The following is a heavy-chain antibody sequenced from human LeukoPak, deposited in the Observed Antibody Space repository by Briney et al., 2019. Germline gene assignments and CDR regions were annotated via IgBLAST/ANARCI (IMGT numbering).Heavy chain of an antibody. CDR2: IIPIFGTA. V-gene: IGHV1-69*06. CDR3: ARDGHYGSGNYYNLYYYYYMDV. CDR1: GGTFSSYA. Sequence: ASVKVSCKASGGTFSSYAISWVRQAPGQGLEWMGGIIPIFGTANYAQKFQGRVTITADKSTSTAYMELSSLRSEDTAVYYCARDGHYGSGNYYNLYYYYYMDVWGKGTTVTVSS. D-gene: IGHD3-10*01. J-gene: IGHJ6*03.